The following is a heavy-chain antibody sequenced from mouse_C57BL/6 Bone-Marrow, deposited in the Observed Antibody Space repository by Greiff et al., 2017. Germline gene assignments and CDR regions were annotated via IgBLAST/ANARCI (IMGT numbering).Heavy chain of an antibody. Sequence: EVQRVESGEGLVTPGGSLKFSCAASGFNFSSYAMSRDRQTPEKRLEWVAYISSGGDYIYYADPVKGRFPISSANARNTLYLQMRSLKSEDTAMYSWTRDETVVATDWYFDVWGTGATVTVAS. CDR2: ISSGGDYI. V-gene: IGHV5-9-1*02. CDR3: TRDETVVATDWYFDV. D-gene: IGHD1-1*01. J-gene: IGHJ1*03. CDR1: GFNFSSYA.